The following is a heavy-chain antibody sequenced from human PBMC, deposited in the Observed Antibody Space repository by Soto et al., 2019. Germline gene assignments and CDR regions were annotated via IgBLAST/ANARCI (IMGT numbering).Heavy chain of an antibody. D-gene: IGHD6-13*01. J-gene: IGHJ6*02. Sequence: PSQTLSLTCAISGDSVSSNSAAWNWIRPSPSRGLEWLGRTYYRSKWYNDYAVSVKSRITINPDTSKNQFSLQLNSVTPDDTAVYYCARDRHSSSWYGEINYYYGGMDVWGQGTTVTVSS. CDR3: ARDRHSSSWYGEINYYYGGMDV. CDR2: TYYRSKWYN. V-gene: IGHV6-1*01. CDR1: GDSVSSNSAA.